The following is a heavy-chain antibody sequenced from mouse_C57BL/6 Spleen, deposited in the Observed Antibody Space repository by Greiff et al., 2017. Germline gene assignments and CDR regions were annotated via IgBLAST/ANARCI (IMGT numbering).Heavy chain of an antibody. CDR2: INPSSGYT. CDR3: ARATVVATNFDV. D-gene: IGHD1-1*01. V-gene: IGHV1-4*01. J-gene: IGHJ1*03. CDR1: GYTFTSYT. Sequence: VKLVESGAELARPGASVKMSCKASGYTFTSYTMHWVKQRPGQGLEWIGYINPSSGYTKYNQKFKDKATLTADKSSSTAYMQPSSLTSEDSAVYYCARATVVATNFDVWGTGTTVTVSS.